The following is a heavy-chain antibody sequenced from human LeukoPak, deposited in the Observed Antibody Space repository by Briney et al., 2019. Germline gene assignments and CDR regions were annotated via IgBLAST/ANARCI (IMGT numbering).Heavy chain of an antibody. D-gene: IGHD2-2*01. J-gene: IGHJ5*02. Sequence: GGSLRLSCGASGFTFSSYAMRWVRQAPGKGLEWVSSISGCNHIYYADSVKGRFTISRDNARNSLSLQMNALSAEDTAVYYCTIEDCDNVTCYGASDAWGQGTLVTVSS. V-gene: IGHV3-69-1*02. CDR3: TIEDCDNVTCYGASDA. CDR2: ISGCNHI. CDR1: GFTFSSYA.